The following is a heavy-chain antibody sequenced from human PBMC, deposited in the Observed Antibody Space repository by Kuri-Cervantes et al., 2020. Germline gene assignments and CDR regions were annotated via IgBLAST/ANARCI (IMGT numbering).Heavy chain of an antibody. CDR3: AKHSPYCSGGSCYHDAFDI. Sequence: GESLKISCAASGFTVSSDYMTWVRQAPGKGLEWVSVIYTGGGTYYADSVKGRFTISRDNSKNTVYLQMNNLRSEDTAVYYCAKHSPYCSGGSCYHDAFDIWGQGTMVTVSS. V-gene: IGHV3-53*05. CDR1: GFTVSSDY. D-gene: IGHD2-15*01. CDR2: IYTGGGT. J-gene: IGHJ3*02.